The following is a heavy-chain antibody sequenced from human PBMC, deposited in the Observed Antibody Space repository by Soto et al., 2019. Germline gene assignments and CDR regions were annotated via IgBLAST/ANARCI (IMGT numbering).Heavy chain of an antibody. CDR2: IYYSGST. CDR3: ARDGRRVPAAPGFDP. Sequence: KTSETLSLTCTVSGGSISSGDYYWSWIRQPPGKGLEWIGYIYYSGSTYYNPSLKSRVTISVDTSKNQFSLKLSSVTAADTAVYYCARDGRRVPAAPGFDPWGQGTLVTVSS. CDR1: GGSISSGDYY. D-gene: IGHD2-2*01. J-gene: IGHJ5*02. V-gene: IGHV4-30-4*01.